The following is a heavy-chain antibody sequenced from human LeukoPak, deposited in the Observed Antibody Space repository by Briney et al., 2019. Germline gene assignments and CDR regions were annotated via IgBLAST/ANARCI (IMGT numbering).Heavy chain of an antibody. CDR1: GYTFTGCY. V-gene: IGHV1-2*02. D-gene: IGHD3-10*01. CDR2: INPNSGGT. CDR3: ARPRLAMVRGRANQWWFDP. J-gene: IGHJ5*02. Sequence: ASVKVSCKASGYTFTGCYMHWVQQAPGQGLEWMGWINPNSGGTNYAQKFQGRVTMTRDTSISTAYMELSRLRSDDTAVYYCARPRLAMVRGRANQWWFDPWGQGTLVTVSS.